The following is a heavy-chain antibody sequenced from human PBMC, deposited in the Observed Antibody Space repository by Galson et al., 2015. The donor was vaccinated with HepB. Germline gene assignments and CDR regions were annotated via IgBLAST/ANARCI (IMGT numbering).Heavy chain of an antibody. CDR1: GFTFGDYA. Sequence: SLRLSCASSGFTFGDYAMAWVRQAPGRGLEWVGFIRSKAYGGTTEYAASVKGRFTISRDDFKTIAYLQMDSLRIEDTAVYFCTRDPRTVVPLVGMDVWGQGTTVTVSS. CDR3: TRDPRTVVPLVGMDV. J-gene: IGHJ6*02. D-gene: IGHD4-23*01. V-gene: IGHV3-49*04. CDR2: IRSKAYGGTT.